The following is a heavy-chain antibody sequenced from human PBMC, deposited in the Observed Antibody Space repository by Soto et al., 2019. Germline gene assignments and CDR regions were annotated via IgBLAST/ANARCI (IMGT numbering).Heavy chain of an antibody. CDR3: GRGVANKIVVTTYYGMDV. D-gene: IGHD4-17*01. Sequence: QVQLVQSGAEVKKPGSSVKVSCKASGGTLSNYGISWVRQAPGQGLEWMGGIIPVFGTPNYAQKFQGRVTITADESTTTVYMEVSSLTSGDTAVDYCGRGVANKIVVTTYYGMDVWGQGTTVTVSS. J-gene: IGHJ6*02. CDR2: IIPVFGTP. CDR1: GGTLSNYG. V-gene: IGHV1-69*12.